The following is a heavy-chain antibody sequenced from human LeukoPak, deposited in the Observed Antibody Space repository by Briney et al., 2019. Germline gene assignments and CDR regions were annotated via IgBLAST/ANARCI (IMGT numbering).Heavy chain of an antibody. Sequence: ASVKVSCKASGYTFTSYYMHWVRQAPGQGLEGMGIINPSGGSTSYAQKFQGRVTMTRDTSTSTVHMELSSLRSEDTAVYYCARGGYQLLWGDWYFDLWGRGTLVTVSS. J-gene: IGHJ2*01. CDR3: ARGGYQLLWGDWYFDL. CDR2: INPSGGST. D-gene: IGHD2-2*01. CDR1: GYTFTSYY. V-gene: IGHV1-46*01.